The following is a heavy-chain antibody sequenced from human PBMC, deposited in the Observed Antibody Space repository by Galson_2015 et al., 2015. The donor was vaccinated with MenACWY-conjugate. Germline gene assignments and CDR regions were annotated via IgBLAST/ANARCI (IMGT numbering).Heavy chain of an antibody. J-gene: IGHJ6*02. CDR3: AKGDYGSGSYRRYYDSSGYPGFGMDV. CDR2: ISYDGSNK. Sequence: SLRLSCAASGFTFSSYGMHWVRQAPGKGLEWVAVISYDGSNKYYADSVKGRFTISRDNSKNTLYLQMNSLRAEDTAVYYCAKGDYGSGSYRRYYDSSGYPGFGMDVWGQGTTVTVSS. D-gene: IGHD3-22*01. CDR1: GFTFSSYG. V-gene: IGHV3-30*18.